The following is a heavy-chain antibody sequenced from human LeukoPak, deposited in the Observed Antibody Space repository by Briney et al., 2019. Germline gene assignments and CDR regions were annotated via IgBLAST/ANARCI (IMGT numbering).Heavy chain of an antibody. V-gene: IGHV4-59*01. CDR1: GGSISSYY. CDR3: AGRRDGYNRDY. D-gene: IGHD5-24*01. Sequence: SETLSLTCTVSGGSISSYYWSWIRQPPGEGLEWIGYIYYSGSTNYNPSLTSRVTISVDTSKNQFSLKLSSVTAADTAVYYCAGRRDGYNRDYWGQGTLVTVSS. CDR2: IYYSGST. J-gene: IGHJ4*02.